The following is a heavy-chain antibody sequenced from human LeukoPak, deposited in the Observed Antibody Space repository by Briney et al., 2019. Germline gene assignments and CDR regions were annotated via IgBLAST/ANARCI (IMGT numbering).Heavy chain of an antibody. D-gene: IGHD1-26*01. CDR3: ARLVGARGGYFDY. Sequence: QSGGSLRLSCAASGFTFSSYGMHWVRQAPGKGLEWVAIIWYDGSNAYYADSVKGRFTISRDNSKNTLYLQMNSLRADDTAVYYCARLVGARGGYFDYWGQGTLVTVSS. CDR1: GFTFSSYG. CDR2: IWYDGSNA. J-gene: IGHJ4*02. V-gene: IGHV3-33*01.